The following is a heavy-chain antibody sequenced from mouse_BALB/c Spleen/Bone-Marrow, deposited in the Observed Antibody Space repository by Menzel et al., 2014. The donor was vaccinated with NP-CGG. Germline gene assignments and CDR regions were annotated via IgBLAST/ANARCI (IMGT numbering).Heavy chain of an antibody. J-gene: IGHJ4*01. D-gene: IGHD2-4*01. CDR3: ARGMGLRLRDYAMDY. CDR2: IWTSGSI. V-gene: IGHV2-9*02. Sequence: VQLVESGPGLVAPSQSLSITCTVSGFSLISYGVHWVRQPPGKGLEWLGVIWTSGSINYNSALMSRLSISKDNSKSQVFLKMNSLQTDDTAMYYCARGMGLRLRDYAMDYWGQGTSVTVSS. CDR1: GFSLISYG.